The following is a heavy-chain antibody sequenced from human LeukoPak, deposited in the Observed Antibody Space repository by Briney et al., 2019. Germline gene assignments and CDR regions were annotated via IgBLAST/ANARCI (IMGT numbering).Heavy chain of an antibody. J-gene: IGHJ4*02. Sequence: ASVTVSCKVAGYTLSELSMHWVRQAPGKGSEWMGGFDPDDAETISAQKFQDRVTMTEDTSTDTTHMELSSLRSDDTAVYYCATATAGVFDYWGQGTLVTVSS. D-gene: IGHD6-19*01. CDR1: GYTLSELS. CDR2: FDPDDAET. CDR3: ATATAGVFDY. V-gene: IGHV1-24*01.